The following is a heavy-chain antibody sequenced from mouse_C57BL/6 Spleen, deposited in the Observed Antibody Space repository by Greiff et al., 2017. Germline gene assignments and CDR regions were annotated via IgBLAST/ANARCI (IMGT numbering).Heavy chain of an antibody. Sequence: VQLQQSGAELVKPGASVKISCKASGYAFSSYWMNWVKQRPGKGLEWIGQIYPGDGDTNYNGKFKGKATLTADKSSSTAYMQLSSLTSEDSAVYFCARKTVITTVVATRGFDVWGTGTTVTVSS. CDR1: GYAFSSYW. CDR2: IYPGDGDT. D-gene: IGHD1-1*01. CDR3: ARKTVITTVVATRGFDV. J-gene: IGHJ1*03. V-gene: IGHV1-80*01.